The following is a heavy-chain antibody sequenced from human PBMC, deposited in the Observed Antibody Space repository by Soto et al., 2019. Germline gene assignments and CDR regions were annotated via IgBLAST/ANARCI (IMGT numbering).Heavy chain of an antibody. CDR3: ARDYPTTEYYYYYYGMDV. D-gene: IGHD1-7*01. V-gene: IGHV1-18*01. CDR2: ISAYNGNT. J-gene: IGHJ6*02. Sequence: SSVKVSCKAAGYTCTSCGTSWERQAPGQGLEWMGWISAYNGNTNYAQKLQGRVTMTTDTSTSTAYMELRSLRSDDTAVYYCARDYPTTEYYYYYYGMDVWGQGTTVTVSS. CDR1: GYTCTSCG.